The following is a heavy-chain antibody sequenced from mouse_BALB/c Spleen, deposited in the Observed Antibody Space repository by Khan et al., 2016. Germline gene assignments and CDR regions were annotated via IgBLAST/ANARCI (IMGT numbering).Heavy chain of an antibody. Sequence: EVQLQESGPSLVKPSQTLSLTCSVTGDSITSGYWNWIRKFPGNELEYMGYISYSGTTYYNPSLKSRISITRDTSKNQHYLQLNSVTTEDTATYCCASAYSGNYNYYAMDYWGQGTSVTVSS. CDR1: GDSITSGY. D-gene: IGHD2-10*01. CDR3: ASAYSGNYNYYAMDY. J-gene: IGHJ4*01. V-gene: IGHV3-8*02. CDR2: ISYSGTT.